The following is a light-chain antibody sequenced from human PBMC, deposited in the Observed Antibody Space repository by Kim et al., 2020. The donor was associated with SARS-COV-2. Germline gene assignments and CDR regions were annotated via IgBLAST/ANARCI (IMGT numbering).Light chain of an antibody. V-gene: IGKV1-33*01. Sequence: DVQMTQSPSSLSASVGDRVTITCRASQTISSYLNWYQQTPGKAPKLLIYVASTLQNGVPSRFSGSGSGTDFTFTISSLQPEDIATYYCQQYDNPYTFGQGTKLEI. CDR2: VAS. CDR1: QTISSY. J-gene: IGKJ2*01. CDR3: QQYDNPYT.